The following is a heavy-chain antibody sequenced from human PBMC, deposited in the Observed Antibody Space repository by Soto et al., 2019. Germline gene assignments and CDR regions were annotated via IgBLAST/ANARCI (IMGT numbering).Heavy chain of an antibody. CDR2: VHYSGST. D-gene: IGHD3-22*01. Sequence: SETLSLTCSVSGGSIRSNIYYWGWICQPPGKGLEWIATVHYSGSTYYTPSLKNRVTISADTSNNQFSLRLNSVTAADTAVYYCARQHYYDSSGYYRDYWGQGTLVT. CDR3: ARQHYYDSSGYYRDY. V-gene: IGHV4-39*01. J-gene: IGHJ4*02. CDR1: GGSIRSNIYY.